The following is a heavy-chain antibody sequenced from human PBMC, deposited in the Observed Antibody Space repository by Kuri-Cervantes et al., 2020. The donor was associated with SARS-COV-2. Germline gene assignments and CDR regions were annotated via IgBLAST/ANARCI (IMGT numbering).Heavy chain of an antibody. CDR1: GYTFKNFG. D-gene: IGHD3-10*01. V-gene: IGHV1-18*01. CDR2: ISAYNGNT. CDR3: ARSGSAPYYYYGMDV. Sequence: ASVKVSCKASGYTFKNFGISWVRQAPGQGLEWMGRISAYNGNTNYAQKFQGRVTMTTDTSTSTAYMDLGSLRSDDTAVYYCARSGSAPYYYYGMDVWGQGTTVTDSS. J-gene: IGHJ6*02.